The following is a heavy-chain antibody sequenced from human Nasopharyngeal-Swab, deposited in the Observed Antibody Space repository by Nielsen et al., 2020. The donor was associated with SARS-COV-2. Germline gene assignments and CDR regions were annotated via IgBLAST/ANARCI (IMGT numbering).Heavy chain of an antibody. D-gene: IGHD2-21*02. CDR1: GYTFTSYW. CDR2: IYPGDSDT. CDR3: ARLPHCGGDCPPDV. Sequence: GESLKISCKGSGYTFTSYWIGWVRQMPGKGLEWMGIIYPGDSDTIYGPSFEGPVTISAAMSIDTSYLQWSSLKASDTAIYFCARLPHCGGDCPPDVWGQGTSVTVSS. J-gene: IGHJ6*02. V-gene: IGHV5-51*01.